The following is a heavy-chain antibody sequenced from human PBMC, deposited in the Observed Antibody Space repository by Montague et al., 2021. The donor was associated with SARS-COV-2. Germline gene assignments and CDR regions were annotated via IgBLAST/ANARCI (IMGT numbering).Heavy chain of an antibody. Sequence: SETLSLTCTVSGVSVTDYYWSWIRQPPGKGLEWVGYVLYNKGTNFNPSLKSRVAISVDTSKNQFSLRLTSVTAADTAFYYCVRHPNYAGLNGPPDFWDQGTLVTVSS. D-gene: IGHD3-16*01. CDR2: VLYNKGT. J-gene: IGHJ4*02. V-gene: IGHV4-59*08. CDR1: GVSVTDYY. CDR3: VRHPNYAGLNGPPDF.